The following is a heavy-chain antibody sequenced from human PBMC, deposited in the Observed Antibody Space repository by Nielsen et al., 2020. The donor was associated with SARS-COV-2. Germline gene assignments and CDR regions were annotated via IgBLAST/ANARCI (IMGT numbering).Heavy chain of an antibody. Sequence: ASVKVSCKASGGTFSNYAMHWVRQAPGQRLEWMGWINAGNGNTKYSQKFQGRVTITRDTSASTAYMELSSLRSEDTAVYYCATARIFGVANWFDPWGQGTLVTVSS. V-gene: IGHV1-3*01. D-gene: IGHD3-3*01. CDR2: INAGNGNT. J-gene: IGHJ5*02. CDR3: ATARIFGVANWFDP. CDR1: GGTFSNYA.